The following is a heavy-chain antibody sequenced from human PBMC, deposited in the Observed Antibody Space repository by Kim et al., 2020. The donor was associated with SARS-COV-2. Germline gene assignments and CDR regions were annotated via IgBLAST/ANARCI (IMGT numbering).Heavy chain of an antibody. CDR1: GFSFSTYA. J-gene: IGHJ5*02. CDR2: ITRSGAWT. CDR3: AKDPIAGDRLVWCVP. V-gene: IGHV3-23*01. Sequence: GGSLRLSCAASGFSFSTYAMNWVRQAPGKGLEWVSTITRSGAWTDYADSVKGRFTISRDNAKNTLYLQMNSLRAEDTALYYCAKDPIAGDRLVWCVPWGQGTLVTVSS. D-gene: IGHD6-13*01.